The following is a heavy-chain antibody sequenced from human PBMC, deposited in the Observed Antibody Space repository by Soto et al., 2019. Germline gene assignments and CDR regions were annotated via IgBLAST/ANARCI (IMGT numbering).Heavy chain of an antibody. CDR3: ARGYSSSWTKPNWFDP. CDR2: IIPIFGTA. Sequence: SVKVSCKASGGTFSSYAIXWVRQAPGQGLEWMGGIIPIFGTANYAQKFQGRVTITADESTSTAYMELSSLRSEDTAVYYCARGYSSSWTKPNWFDPWGQGTLVTVSS. V-gene: IGHV1-69*13. D-gene: IGHD6-13*01. CDR1: GGTFSSYA. J-gene: IGHJ5*02.